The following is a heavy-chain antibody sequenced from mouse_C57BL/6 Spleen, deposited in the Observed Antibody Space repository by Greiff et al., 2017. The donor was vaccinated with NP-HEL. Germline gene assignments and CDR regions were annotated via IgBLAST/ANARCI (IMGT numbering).Heavy chain of an antibody. V-gene: IGHV1-69*01. CDR3: ARGDDYPFAY. CDR2: IDPSDSYT. Sequence: VQLQQSGAELVMPGASVKLSCKASGYTFTSYWMHWVKQRPGQGLEWIGEIDPSDSYTNYNQKFKGKSTLTVDKSSSTAYMQLSRLTSEDSAVYYCARGDDYPFAYWGQGTLVTVSA. CDR1: GYTFTSYW. D-gene: IGHD2-4*01. J-gene: IGHJ3*01.